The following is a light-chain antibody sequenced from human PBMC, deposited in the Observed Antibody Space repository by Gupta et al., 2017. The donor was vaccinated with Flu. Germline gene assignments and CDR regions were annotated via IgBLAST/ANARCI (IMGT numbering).Light chain of an antibody. V-gene: IGLV1-44*01. J-gene: IGLJ1*01. CDR1: NYKLGSNS. Sequence: KVTITCSGTNYKLGSNSINCHQLLPEPAPKLRIYSNNRRLSVAPARFSGTKCATSASVSIIRLQADDDGDYYCASFDYIMNPSVFGCGTKVTVL. CDR2: SNN. CDR3: ASFDYIMNPSV.